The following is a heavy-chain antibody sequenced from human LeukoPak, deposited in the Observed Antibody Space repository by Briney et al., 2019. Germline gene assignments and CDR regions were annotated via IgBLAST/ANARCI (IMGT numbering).Heavy chain of an antibody. CDR1: GDSISSSNW. CDR2: IYHRGNI. J-gene: IGHJ4*02. CDR3: ARGRRITIFGVAADKRDY. V-gene: IGHV4-4*02. Sequence: SETLSLTCAVSGDSISSSNWWSWVRQPPGKGLEWLGEIYHRGNIDYNPSFKSRITISIDKSKNQFSLKLSSVTAADTAVYYCARGRRITIFGVAADKRDYWGQGTLVTVSS. D-gene: IGHD3-3*01.